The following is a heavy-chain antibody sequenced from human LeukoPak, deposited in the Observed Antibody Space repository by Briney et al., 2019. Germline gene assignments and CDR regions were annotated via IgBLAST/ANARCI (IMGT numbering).Heavy chain of an antibody. Sequence: SETLSLTCAVYVGSFSGYYWSWIRQPPGKGLEWIGEINHSGSTNYNPSLKSRVTISVDTSKNQFSLKLSSVTAADTAVYYCARGPITIAAAGAFDIWGQGTMVTVSS. CDR2: INHSGST. V-gene: IGHV4-34*01. J-gene: IGHJ3*02. CDR3: ARGPITIAAAGAFDI. D-gene: IGHD6-13*01. CDR1: VGSFSGYY.